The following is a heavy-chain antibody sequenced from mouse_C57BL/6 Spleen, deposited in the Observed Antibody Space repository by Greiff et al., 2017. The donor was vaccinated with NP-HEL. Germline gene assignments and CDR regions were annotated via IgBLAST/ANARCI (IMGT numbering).Heavy chain of an antibody. Sequence: VQLQQSGPELVKPGASVKISCKASGYSFTGYYMNWVKQSPEKSLEWIGEINPSTGGTTYNQKLKAKATLTVDKSSSTAYMQLKSLTSEDSAVYYCARSDGYLRYFDYWGQGTTLTVSS. CDR2: INPSTGGT. V-gene: IGHV1-42*01. CDR1: GYSFTGYY. J-gene: IGHJ2*01. CDR3: ARSDGYLRYFDY. D-gene: IGHD2-3*01.